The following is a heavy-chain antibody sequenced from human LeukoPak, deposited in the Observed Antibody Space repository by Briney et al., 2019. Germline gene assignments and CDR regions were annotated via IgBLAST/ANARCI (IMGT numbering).Heavy chain of an antibody. D-gene: IGHD2-15*01. V-gene: IGHV1-2*02. J-gene: IGHJ4*02. CDR1: GYTFTGYY. CDR3: ARPEGGKYYFDY. CDR2: INPDSGGT. Sequence: ASVKVSCKASGYTFTGYYMHWVRQAPGQGLEWMGWINPDSGGTNYAQKFQGRVTMTRDTSISTAYMELSRLRSDDTAAYYCARPEGGKYYFDYWGQGTLVTVSS.